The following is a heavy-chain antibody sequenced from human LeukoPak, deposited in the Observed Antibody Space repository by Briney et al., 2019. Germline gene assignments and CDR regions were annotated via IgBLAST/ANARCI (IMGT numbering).Heavy chain of an antibody. J-gene: IGHJ4*02. Sequence: SETLSLTCAVYGGSFSGYYWSWIRQPPGKGLEWIGEINHSGSTNYNPSLKSRVTISVDTSKNQFTLKLSSVTAADTAVYYCARGSMGGSGYVYWGQGTLVTVSS. D-gene: IGHD3-22*01. CDR1: GGSFSGYY. V-gene: IGHV4-34*01. CDR3: ARGSMGGSGYVY. CDR2: INHSGST.